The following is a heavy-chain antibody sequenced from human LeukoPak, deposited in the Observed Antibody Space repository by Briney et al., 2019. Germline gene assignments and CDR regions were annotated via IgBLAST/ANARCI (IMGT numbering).Heavy chain of an antibody. Sequence: GGSLRLSCAASGFTFSSYAMSWVRQAPGKGLEWVSAISGSGGSTYCADSVKGRFTISGDNSKNTLYLQMNSLRAEDTAVYYCARGLRYFEWLSPFDYWGQGTLVTVSS. CDR1: GFTFSSYA. V-gene: IGHV3-23*01. CDR2: ISGSGGST. D-gene: IGHD3-9*01. J-gene: IGHJ4*02. CDR3: ARGLRYFEWLSPFDY.